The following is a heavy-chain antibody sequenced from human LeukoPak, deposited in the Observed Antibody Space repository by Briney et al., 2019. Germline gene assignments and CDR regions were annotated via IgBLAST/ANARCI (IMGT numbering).Heavy chain of an antibody. CDR1: GVAFSGYY. Sequence: SETLSLTCAVYGVAFSGYYWSWIRQPPGKGLEWVGEINHSGSTNYNPSLKSRVTISVDTSKNQFSLKLSSVTAADTAVYYCARAYSSSWYWMGYFDYWGQGTLVTVSS. CDR3: ARAYSSSWYWMGYFDY. J-gene: IGHJ4*02. D-gene: IGHD6-13*01. V-gene: IGHV4-34*01. CDR2: INHSGST.